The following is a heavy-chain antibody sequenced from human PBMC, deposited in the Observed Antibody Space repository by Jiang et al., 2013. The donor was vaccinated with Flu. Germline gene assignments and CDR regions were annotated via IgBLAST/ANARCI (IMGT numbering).Heavy chain of an antibody. CDR2: IYQSGST. CDR3: ARTDSRGYHHTPPEL. V-gene: IGHV4-38-2*01. CDR1: GYSISSGYF. J-gene: IGHJ4*02. Sequence: GSGLVKPSETLSPTCVVSGYSISSGYFWGWVRQPPGKGLEWIGSIYQSGSTYYNPSLKSRVTISVDTSKNQISLKLSFVTAADTAVYYCARTDSRGYHHTPPELWGQGTLVTVSS. D-gene: IGHD3-22*01.